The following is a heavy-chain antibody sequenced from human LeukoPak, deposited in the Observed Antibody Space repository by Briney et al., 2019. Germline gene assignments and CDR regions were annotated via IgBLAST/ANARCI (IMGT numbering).Heavy chain of an antibody. CDR3: ARDFNYCSGGSCYYEYAFDI. Sequence: GASVKVSCKASGYSFTDYYIHWVRQAPGQGFEWMGWINSNSGGTNYAQKFQGRVTMTRDTSISTAYMELSRLRSDDTAVYYCARDFNYCSGGSCYYEYAFDIWGQGTMVTVSS. J-gene: IGHJ3*02. V-gene: IGHV1-2*02. CDR2: INSNSGGT. D-gene: IGHD2-15*01. CDR1: GYSFTDYY.